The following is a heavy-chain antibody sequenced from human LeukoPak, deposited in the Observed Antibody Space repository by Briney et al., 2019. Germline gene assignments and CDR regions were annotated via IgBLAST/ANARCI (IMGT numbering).Heavy chain of an antibody. CDR2: INPNSGGT. CDR1: GYTFTGYY. D-gene: IGHD3-9*01. CDR3: ARDQGRYFDWLLADNWFDP. Sequence: GASVKVSCKASGYTFTGYYIHWVRQAPGQGLEWMGWINPNSGGTNYAQKFQGRVTMTRDTSISTAYMELSRLRSDDTAVYYCARDQGRYFDWLLADNWFDPWGQGTLVTVSS. J-gene: IGHJ5*02. V-gene: IGHV1-2*02.